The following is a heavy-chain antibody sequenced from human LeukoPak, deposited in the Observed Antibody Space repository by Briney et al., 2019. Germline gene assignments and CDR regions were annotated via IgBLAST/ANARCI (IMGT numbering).Heavy chain of an antibody. V-gene: IGHV4-59*08. CDR2: IYYSGST. J-gene: IGHJ3*02. CDR1: GGSISTYY. D-gene: IGHD3-9*01. Sequence: SETLSLTCTVSGGSISTYYWSWIRQPPGKGLEWIGYIYYSGSTYHDPSLKSRVMISVDASKNQFSLKLSSVTAADTAVYYCARLGIDYDILTGYIPDAFDIWGQGTMVTVSS. CDR3: ARLGIDYDILTGYIPDAFDI.